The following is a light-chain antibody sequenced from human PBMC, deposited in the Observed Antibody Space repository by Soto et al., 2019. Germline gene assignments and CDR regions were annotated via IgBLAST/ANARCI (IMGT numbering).Light chain of an antibody. J-gene: IGKJ2*01. Sequence: EIVMTQSPATLSVSPVERATLSCRASQSVSSNLAWYQQKPGQAPRLLIYGASTRATGIPARFSGSGSGTEFTLTISSLQSEDFAVYYCQQYNNWPVYTFGQGTKLEIK. CDR1: QSVSSN. CDR3: QQYNNWPVYT. V-gene: IGKV3-15*01. CDR2: GAS.